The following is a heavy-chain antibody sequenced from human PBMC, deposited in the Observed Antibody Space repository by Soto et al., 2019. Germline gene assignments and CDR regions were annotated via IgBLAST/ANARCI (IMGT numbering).Heavy chain of an antibody. V-gene: IGHV4-30-4*01. CDR2: IYYSGST. J-gene: IGHJ4*02. CDR1: VASINSGDYY. CDR3: ARIIMNYYRLEY. D-gene: IGHD3-10*01. Sequence: SETLSLTCTFSVASINSGDYYCSWIRQPPGKGLEWIGHIYYSGSTYYNPSLKSRAGISVDSSKSQVSLKLTSVTAADTAVYFCARIIMNYYRLEYWGQGALVTVSS.